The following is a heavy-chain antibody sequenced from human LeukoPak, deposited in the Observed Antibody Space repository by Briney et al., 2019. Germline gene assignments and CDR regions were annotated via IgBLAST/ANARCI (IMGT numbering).Heavy chain of an antibody. CDR2: FDPENVEA. J-gene: IGHJ4*02. CDR1: GYSLTEIS. V-gene: IGHV1-24*01. Sequence: ASVKVSCKVPGYSLTEISVHWVRQAPGKGLEWMGGFDPENVEAIYARNFQGRVTMTADSSTDIAYMELRSLKSEDTAVYYCATWARGWGQGTLVTVSS. CDR3: ATWARG.